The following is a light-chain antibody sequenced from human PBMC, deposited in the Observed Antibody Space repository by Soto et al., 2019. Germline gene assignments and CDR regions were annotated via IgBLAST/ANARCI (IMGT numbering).Light chain of an antibody. J-gene: IGLJ3*02. V-gene: IGLV1-40*01. CDR1: SSNIGAEYD. Sequence: QSVLTQPPSVSGAPGQRVTISCSGSSSNIGAEYDVHWYQQLPGTAPKVLIYGNSNRPSGVPDRFSGSKSGTSASLAITGLQAADEADYYCPSYDISLNAWVFGGGTKLTVL. CDR2: GNS. CDR3: PSYDISLNAWV.